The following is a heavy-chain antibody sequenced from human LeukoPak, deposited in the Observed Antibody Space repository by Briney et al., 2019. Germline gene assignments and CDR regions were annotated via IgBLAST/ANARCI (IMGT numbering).Heavy chain of an antibody. D-gene: IGHD3-10*01. CDR3: ARDRELGS. Sequence: SETLSLTCTVSGGSISGYHWSWIRQPPGKGLEWIGYIYYSGSTKYNPSLKSRVTISVDTSKNQFSLKMSSVTAADTAVYYCARDRELGSWGQGILVTVSA. CDR1: GGSISGYH. CDR2: IYYSGST. J-gene: IGHJ5*02. V-gene: IGHV4-59*01.